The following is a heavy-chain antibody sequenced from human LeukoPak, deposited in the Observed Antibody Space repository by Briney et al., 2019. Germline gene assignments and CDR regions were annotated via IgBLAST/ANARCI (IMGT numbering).Heavy chain of an antibody. V-gene: IGHV4-38-2*02. J-gene: IGHJ4*02. Sequence: SETLSLTCSVSGYSISSGYYWGWIRQSPGKGLEWTGSIYYSGSTSYYNPSLKSRVTISVDTSKNQFSLKMRSVTAADTAVYYCARVRAVAGTPPDYWGQGTLVTVSS. CDR3: ARVRAVAGTPPDY. D-gene: IGHD6-19*01. CDR2: IYYSGSTS. CDR1: GYSISSGYY.